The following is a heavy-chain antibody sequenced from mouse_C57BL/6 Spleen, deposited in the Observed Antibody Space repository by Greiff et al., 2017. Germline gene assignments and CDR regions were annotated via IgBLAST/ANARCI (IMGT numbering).Heavy chain of an antibody. CDR2: INPNNGGT. V-gene: IGHV1-26*01. CDR3: ARSSSRYDY. J-gene: IGHJ2*01. CDR1: GYTFTDYY. D-gene: IGHD3-2*02. Sequence: EVQLQQSGPELVKPGASVKISCKASGYTFTDYYMNWVKQSPGKSLEWIGDINPNNGGTSYNQKFKGKATLTVDKSSSTAYMELRSLTSEDSAVYYCARSSSRYDYWGQGTTLTVSS.